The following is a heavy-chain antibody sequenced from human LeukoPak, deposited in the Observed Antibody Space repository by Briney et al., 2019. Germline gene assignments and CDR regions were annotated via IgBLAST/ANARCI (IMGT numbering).Heavy chain of an antibody. J-gene: IGHJ6*02. CDR2: IYYSGST. V-gene: IGHV4-31*03. CDR3: ARDRGFGTVTTLLYYYGMDV. CDR1: GGSISSGGYY. D-gene: IGHD4-17*01. Sequence: SQTLSLTCTLSGGSISSGGYYWSWIRQHPGKGLEWIGYIYYSGSTYYNPSLKSRVTISVDTSKNQFSLKLSSVTPEDTAVYYCARDRGFGTVTTLLYYYGMDVWGQGTTVTVSS.